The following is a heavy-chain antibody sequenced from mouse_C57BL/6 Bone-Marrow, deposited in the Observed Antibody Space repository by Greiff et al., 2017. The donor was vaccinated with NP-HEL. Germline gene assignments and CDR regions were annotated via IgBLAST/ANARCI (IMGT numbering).Heavy chain of an antibody. CDR2: IHPNSGST. CDR1: GYTFTSYW. J-gene: IGHJ2*01. D-gene: IGHD1-1*01. Sequence: QVQLQQPGAELVKPGASVKLSCKASGYTFTSYWMHWVKQRPGQGLEWIGMIHPNSGSTNYNEKFKSKATLTVDKSSSTAYMQLSSLTSEDSAVYYGARYIYYYGSSFDYWGQGTTLTVSS. CDR3: ARYIYYYGSSFDY. V-gene: IGHV1-64*01.